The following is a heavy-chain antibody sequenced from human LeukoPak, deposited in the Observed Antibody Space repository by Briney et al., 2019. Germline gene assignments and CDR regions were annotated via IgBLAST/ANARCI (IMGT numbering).Heavy chain of an antibody. CDR2: IYSSGTT. V-gene: IGHV4-39*01. D-gene: IGHD1-7*01. Sequence: QTSATLSFTCSVSGGSISSSGYYWGWVRQPPGKGLECIGNIYSSGTTYYNPSLKSRVTISLDTSKSQFSLRLSSVTAADTAMYFCVQNIPGTIEHWGQGTLVTVSS. CDR1: GGSISSSGYY. CDR3: VQNIPGTIEH. J-gene: IGHJ1*01.